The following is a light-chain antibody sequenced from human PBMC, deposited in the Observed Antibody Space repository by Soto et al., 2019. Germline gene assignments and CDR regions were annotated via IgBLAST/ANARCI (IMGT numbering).Light chain of an antibody. CDR2: DVS. CDR1: SSDIGDYNY. V-gene: IGLV2-14*01. Sequence: QSALTQPASVSGSPGQSITISCNGTSSDIGDYNYVSWYQHHPGKAPKLMIYDVSNRPSGISNRFFGSKSGNTASLTISGLQADDEANYYGSSYTSTSRLEVVGGGTKLTVL. J-gene: IGLJ3*02. CDR3: SSYTSTSRLEV.